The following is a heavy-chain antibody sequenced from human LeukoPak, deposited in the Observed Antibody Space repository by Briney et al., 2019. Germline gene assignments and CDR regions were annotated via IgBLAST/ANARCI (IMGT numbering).Heavy chain of an antibody. CDR1: GGSFSGYY. J-gene: IGHJ3*02. V-gene: IGHV4-34*01. CDR3: ARDENYGDYVMYDAFDI. D-gene: IGHD4-17*01. Sequence: PSETLSLTCAVYGGSFSGYYWSWIRQPPGKGLEWIGEINHSGSTNYNPSLKSRVTMSVDTSKNQFSLKLSSVTAADTAVYYCARDENYGDYVMYDAFDIWGQGTMVTVSS. CDR2: INHSGST.